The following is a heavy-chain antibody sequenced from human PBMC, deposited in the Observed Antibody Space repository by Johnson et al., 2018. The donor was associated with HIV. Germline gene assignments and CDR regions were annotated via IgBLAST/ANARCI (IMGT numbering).Heavy chain of an antibody. J-gene: IGHJ3*02. CDR3: ARYNGVDSSSSGQTDI. V-gene: IGHV3-20*04. Sequence: VQLVESGGGVVRPGGSLRLSCAASGFTFDDYGMSWVRQAPGKGLAWVSGINWNGGSTGYADSVKGRFTISRDNAKTSLYLQMNSLRAEDTALYYCARYNGVDSSSSGQTDIWGQGTMVTVSS. CDR2: INWNGGST. CDR1: GFTFDDYG. D-gene: IGHD2-8*01.